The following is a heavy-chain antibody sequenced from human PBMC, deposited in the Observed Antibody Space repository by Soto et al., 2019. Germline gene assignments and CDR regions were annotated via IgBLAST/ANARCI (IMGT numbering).Heavy chain of an antibody. V-gene: IGHV5-51*01. CDR3: ARGAHIVVVTAMIFDY. J-gene: IGHJ4*02. CDR2: IYPGDSDT. CDR1: GYSFTSYW. D-gene: IGHD2-21*02. Sequence: GESLKISCKGSGYSFTSYWIGWVRQMPGKGLEWMGIIYPGDSDTRYSPSFQGQVTISADKSISTAYLQWSSLKASDTAMYYCARGAHIVVVTAMIFDYWGQGTLVTVSS.